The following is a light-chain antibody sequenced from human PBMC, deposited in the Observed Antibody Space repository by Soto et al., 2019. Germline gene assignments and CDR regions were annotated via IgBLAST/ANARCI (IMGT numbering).Light chain of an antibody. CDR1: SSDIGFYNY. CDR3: SSYSTSFFYV. CDR2: GVT. J-gene: IGLJ1*01. Sequence: SLRTPPASMSESPGPSITIPFAGTSSDIGFYNYVSWYQQYPGKAPNLLIYGVTNRPSGVSYRFSGSKSGSTASLTISGLRDEDEADYYCSSYSTSFFYVFGTGIKVTVL. V-gene: IGLV2-14*01.